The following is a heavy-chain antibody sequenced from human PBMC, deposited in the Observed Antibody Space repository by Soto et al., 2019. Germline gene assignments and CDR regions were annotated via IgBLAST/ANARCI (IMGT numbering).Heavy chain of an antibody. V-gene: IGHV4-61*08. CDR1: GGSIRSGGYS. CDR3: ARRYGTVFDY. Sequence: SVTLCVTCAVAGGSIRSGGYSWSWIRQPPGKGLEWIGYIYYSGSTNYNPSLKSRVTISVDTSKNQFSLKLSSVTAADTAVYYCARRYGTVFDYWGQGTLVTVSS. CDR2: IYYSGST. D-gene: IGHD6-13*01. J-gene: IGHJ4*02.